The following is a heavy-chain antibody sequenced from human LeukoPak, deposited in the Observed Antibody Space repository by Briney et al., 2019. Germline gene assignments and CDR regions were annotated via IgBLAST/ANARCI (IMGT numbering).Heavy chain of an antibody. J-gene: IGHJ5*02. CDR2: ISSSGSYI. CDR3: ARDGSYYYDSSGYYEA. V-gene: IGHV3-21*01. D-gene: IGHD3-22*01. Sequence: GGSLRLSCAASRFTFSSYSMNWVRQAPGKGLEWVSSISSSGSYIYYADSVKGRFTISRDNAKNSLYLQMNSLRAEDTAVYYCARDGSYYYDSSGYYEAWGQGTLVTVSS. CDR1: RFTFSSYS.